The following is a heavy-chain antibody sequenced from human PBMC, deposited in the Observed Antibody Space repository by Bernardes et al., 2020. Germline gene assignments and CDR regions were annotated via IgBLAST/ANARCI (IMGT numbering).Heavy chain of an antibody. J-gene: IGHJ4*02. CDR2: MNPNSGNT. V-gene: IGHV1-8*01. Sequence: ASMKVSCKASGYIFTNYDINWVRQAPGQGLEWMGWMNPNSGNTGLLQKFQGRVTMTTNTFIRTAYMELSGLGSEDTAVYYCARGEHGDYDYWGQGTLVIVSS. D-gene: IGHD4-17*01. CDR3: ARGEHGDYDY. CDR1: GYIFTNYD.